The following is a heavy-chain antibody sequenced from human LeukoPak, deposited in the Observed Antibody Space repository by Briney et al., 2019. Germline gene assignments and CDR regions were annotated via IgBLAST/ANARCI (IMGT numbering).Heavy chain of an antibody. V-gene: IGHV3-43D*03. J-gene: IGHJ5*02. CDR1: GFTFDDYA. D-gene: IGHD6-19*01. CDR2: ITWDGGST. CDR3: AKGYASGWYGTGGFDP. Sequence: GGSLRLSCAASGFTFDDYAMHWVRQAPGKGLEWVSLITWDGGSTYYADSVKGRFTISRDNSKNSLYLQMNSLRAEDTALYYCAKGYASGWYGTGGFDPWGQGTLVTVSS.